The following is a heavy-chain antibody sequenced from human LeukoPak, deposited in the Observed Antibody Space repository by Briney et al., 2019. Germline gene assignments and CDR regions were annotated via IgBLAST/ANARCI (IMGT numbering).Heavy chain of an antibody. CDR2: INHSGST. Sequence: SETLSLTCAVYGGSFSGYYWSWIRQPPGKGLEWIGEINHSGSTNYNPSLKSRVTISVDTSKNQFSLKLSSVTAADTAVYYCARDCSSTSCYRYYYYGMDVWGQGTTVTVSS. CDR3: ARDCSSTSCYRYYYYGMDV. D-gene: IGHD2-2*02. J-gene: IGHJ6*02. CDR1: GGSFSGYY. V-gene: IGHV4-34*01.